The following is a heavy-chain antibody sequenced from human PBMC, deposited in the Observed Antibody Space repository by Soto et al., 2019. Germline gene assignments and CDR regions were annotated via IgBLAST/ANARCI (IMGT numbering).Heavy chain of an antibody. D-gene: IGHD6-13*01. CDR2: IYYSGST. CDR1: GGSISSYY. V-gene: IGHV4-59*08. J-gene: IGHJ5*02. Sequence: PSETLSLTCTVSGGSISSYYWSWLRHPPGKGLEWIGYIYYSGSTNYNPSLKSRVTISVDTSKNQFSLKLSSVTAADTAVYYCARSSSSWTGWFDPGAREPWSPSPQ. CDR3: ARSSSSWTGWFDP.